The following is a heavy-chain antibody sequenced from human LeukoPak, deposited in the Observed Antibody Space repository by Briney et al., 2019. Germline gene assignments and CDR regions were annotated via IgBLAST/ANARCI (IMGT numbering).Heavy chain of an antibody. CDR3: AKAARRYSVSWYFDY. D-gene: IGHD2-15*01. CDR2: ISYDESNK. CDR1: GFTFSSYA. Sequence: PGRSLRLSCAASGFTFSSYAMHWVRQAPGKGLEGVAVISYDESNKYYADSVKGRFTISRDNSKNTLYLQMNSLRAEDTAVYYCAKAARRYSVSWYFDYWGEGTLVTVSS. J-gene: IGHJ4*02. V-gene: IGHV3-30*01.